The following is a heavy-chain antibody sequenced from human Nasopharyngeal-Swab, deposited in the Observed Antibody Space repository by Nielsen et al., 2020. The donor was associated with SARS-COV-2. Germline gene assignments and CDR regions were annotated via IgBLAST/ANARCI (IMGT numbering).Heavy chain of an antibody. J-gene: IGHJ4*02. V-gene: IGHV4-39*01. D-gene: IGHD4-17*01. Sequence: REAPGKGLEWIGSIYYSGSTYYNPSLKSRVTISVDTSKNQFPLKLSSVTAADTAVYYCARHALVTKDFDYWGQGTLVTVSS. CDR3: ARHALVTKDFDY. CDR2: IYYSGST.